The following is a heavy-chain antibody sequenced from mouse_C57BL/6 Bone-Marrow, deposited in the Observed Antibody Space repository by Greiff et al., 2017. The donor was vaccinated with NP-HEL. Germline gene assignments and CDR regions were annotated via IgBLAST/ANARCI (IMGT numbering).Heavy chain of an antibody. CDR2: ISSGSSTI. CDR1: GFTFSDYG. CDR3: ARNFPLLRRHYAMDY. Sequence: EVQVVESGGGLVKPGGSLKLSCAASGFTFSDYGMHWVRQAPEKGLEWVAYISSGSSTIYYADTVKGRFTISRDNAKNTLFLQMTSLRSEDTAMYYCARNFPLLRRHYAMDYWGQGTSVTVSS. V-gene: IGHV5-17*01. J-gene: IGHJ4*01. D-gene: IGHD1-1*01.